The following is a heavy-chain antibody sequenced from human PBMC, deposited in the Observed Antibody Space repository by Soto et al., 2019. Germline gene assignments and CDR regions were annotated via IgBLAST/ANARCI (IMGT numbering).Heavy chain of an antibody. J-gene: IGHJ4*02. CDR2: INPNSGGT. CDR3: ARDSGYCSSTSCFNHSSSCYFPDY. D-gene: IGHD2-2*03. Sequence: ASVRVSCKASGYTFTGYYMHWVRQAPGQGLEWMGWINPNSGGTNYAQKCQGWVTMTRDTSISTAYMELSRLRSDDTAVYYCARDSGYCSSTSCFNHSSSCYFPDYWGQGTLVTVSS. V-gene: IGHV1-2*04. CDR1: GYTFTGYY.